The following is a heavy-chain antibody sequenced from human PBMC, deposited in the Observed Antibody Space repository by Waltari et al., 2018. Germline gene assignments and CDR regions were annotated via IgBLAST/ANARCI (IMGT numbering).Heavy chain of an antibody. CDR1: GSSIRSGYY. Sequence: QVQLQESGPGLVKPSETLSLTCTVSGSSIRSGYYWGWIRQPPGKGLEWIAGIHHSGSTYYNLSLKSRVTVSVDTSKKEFSLKLSSVTAADTAVYYCARDYGDYISSDAFDIWGQGTMVTVSS. D-gene: IGHD4-17*01. V-gene: IGHV4-38-2*02. CDR2: IHHSGST. CDR3: ARDYGDYISSDAFDI. J-gene: IGHJ3*02.